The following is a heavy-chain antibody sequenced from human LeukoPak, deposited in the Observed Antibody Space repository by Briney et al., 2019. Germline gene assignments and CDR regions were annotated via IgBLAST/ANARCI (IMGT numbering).Heavy chain of an antibody. D-gene: IGHD4-17*01. V-gene: IGHV4-59*08. Sequence: NPSETLSPTCTVSGGSISSYYWSWIRQPPGKGLEWIGYIYYSGSTNYNPSLKSRVTISVDTSKNQFSLKLSSVTAADTAVYYCARHYTRDYGDYWFDPWGQGTLVTVSS. CDR1: GGSISSYY. CDR3: ARHYTRDYGDYWFDP. CDR2: IYYSGST. J-gene: IGHJ5*02.